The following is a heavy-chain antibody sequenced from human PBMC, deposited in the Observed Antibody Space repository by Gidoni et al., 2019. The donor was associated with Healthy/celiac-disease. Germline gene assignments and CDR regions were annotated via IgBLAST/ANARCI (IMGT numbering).Heavy chain of an antibody. D-gene: IGHD6-19*01. CDR2: ISGSGGST. Sequence: EVQLLESGGGLVQHGGSLRLSCAASGFTFSSYAMGWVRPAPGKGLEWVSAISGSGGSTYYADSVKGRFTISRDNSKNTLYLQMNSLRAEDTAVYYCAKDLPAVAGGEPWGQGTLVTVSS. CDR3: AKDLPAVAGGEP. CDR1: GFTFSSYA. V-gene: IGHV3-23*01. J-gene: IGHJ5*02.